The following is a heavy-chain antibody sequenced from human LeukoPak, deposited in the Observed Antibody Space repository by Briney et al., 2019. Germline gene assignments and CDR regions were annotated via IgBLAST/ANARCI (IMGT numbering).Heavy chain of an antibody. J-gene: IGHJ2*01. CDR1: GGSITRYY. CDR2: VFHNGRT. CDR3: ARDLGVTGLWYFDF. Sequence: SETLSLTCTVSGGSITRYYWSWIRQTPGKGLEWIGNVFHNGRTNYNPSLKSRLTISLDTSKSRSSLNLRSVTAADTAVYYCARDLGVTGLWYFDFWGRGTLVTVSS. V-gene: IGHV4-59*01. D-gene: IGHD3-10*01.